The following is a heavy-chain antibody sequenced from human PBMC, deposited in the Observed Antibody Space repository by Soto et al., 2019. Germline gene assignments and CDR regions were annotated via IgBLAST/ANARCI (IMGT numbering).Heavy chain of an antibody. CDR3: AKDRTAPSLWCFFDY. J-gene: IGHJ4*02. CDR1: GFTFSSYA. Sequence: GEALKISCAASGFTFSSYAMSLVRQAPGQGLEWGAAISCSGASTYYADSVKGRFTISKYNSKNRLYLHMNRLRAEDTAVYSCAKDRTAPSLWCFFDYWGQGTLVTVSS. D-gene: IGHD2-8*01. CDR2: ISCSGAST. V-gene: IGHV3-23*01.